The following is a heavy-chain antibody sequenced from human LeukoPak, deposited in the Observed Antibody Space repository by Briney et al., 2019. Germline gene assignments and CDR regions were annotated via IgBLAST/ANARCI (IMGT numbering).Heavy chain of an antibody. D-gene: IGHD3-22*01. Sequence: GGSLRLSCAASGFTFSSYAIHRVRQAPGKGLEWVAVIAYDGGNKYYADSVKSRFTISRDNSKNTLFLQMNSLRAEDTAVYYCARDSSPWYYYDRSGSNGFDPWGQGTLVTVSS. CDR2: IAYDGGNK. V-gene: IGHV3-30-3*01. J-gene: IGHJ5*02. CDR1: GFTFSSYA. CDR3: ARDSSPWYYYDRSGSNGFDP.